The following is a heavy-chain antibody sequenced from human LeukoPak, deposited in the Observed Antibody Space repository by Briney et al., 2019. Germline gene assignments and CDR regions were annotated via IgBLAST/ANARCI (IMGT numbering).Heavy chain of an antibody. CDR2: ISHDGSDE. Sequence: GGSLRLSCAASGFTFINYGMHWVRQAPGKGLEWVAAISHDGSDECYADSVKGRFTISRDNSKSTLYLQMNSLRLEDTAVYYCANDYGANFDSWGQGTLVTVSS. CDR1: GFTFINYG. D-gene: IGHD4-17*01. CDR3: ANDYGANFDS. V-gene: IGHV3-30*18. J-gene: IGHJ4*02.